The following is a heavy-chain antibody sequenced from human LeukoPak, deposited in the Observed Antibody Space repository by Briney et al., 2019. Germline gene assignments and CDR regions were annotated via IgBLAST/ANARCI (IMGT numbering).Heavy chain of an antibody. J-gene: IGHJ6*03. V-gene: IGHV1-8*01. D-gene: IGHD2-2*01. CDR3: AREYPMAPPYYYYYMDV. Sequence: ASAKVSCKASGYTFTSYDINWVRQATGQGLEWMGWMNPNSGNTGYAQKFQGRVTMTRNTSISTAYMELSSLRSEDTAVYYCAREYPMAPPYYYYYMDVWGKGTTVTISS. CDR2: MNPNSGNT. CDR1: GYTFTSYD.